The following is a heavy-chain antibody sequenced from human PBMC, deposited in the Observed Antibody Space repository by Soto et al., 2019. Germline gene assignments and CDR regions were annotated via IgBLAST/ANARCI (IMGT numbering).Heavy chain of an antibody. CDR1: GFTFSSYA. V-gene: IGHV3-23*01. CDR3: AQHDYSNYEVGNWFDP. CDR2: ISGSGGST. J-gene: IGHJ5*02. Sequence: PGGSLRLSCAASGFTFSSYAMSWVRQAPGEGLEWVSAISGSGGSTYYADSVKGRFTISRDNSKNTLYLQMNSLRAEDTAVYYCAQHDYSNYEVGNWFDPWGQGTLVTV. D-gene: IGHD4-4*01.